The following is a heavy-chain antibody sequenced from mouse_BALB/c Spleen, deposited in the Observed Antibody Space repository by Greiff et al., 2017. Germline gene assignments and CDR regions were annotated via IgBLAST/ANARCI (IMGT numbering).Heavy chain of an antibody. Sequence: EVHLVESGGGLVKPGGSLKLSCAASRFTFSDYYMYWVRQTPEKRLEWVATISDGGSYTYYPDSVKGRFTISRDNAKNNLYLQMSSLKSEDTAMYYCARDPITTAYYYAMDDWGQGTSVTVSS. CDR3: ARDPITTAYYYAMDD. CDR2: ISDGGSYT. D-gene: IGHD1-2*01. V-gene: IGHV5-4*02. CDR1: RFTFSDYY. J-gene: IGHJ4*01.